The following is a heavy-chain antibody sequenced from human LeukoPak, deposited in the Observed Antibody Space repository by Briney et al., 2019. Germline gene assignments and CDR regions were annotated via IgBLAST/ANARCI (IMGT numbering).Heavy chain of an antibody. J-gene: IGHJ4*02. CDR1: GGTFSSYA. V-gene: IGHV1-69*04. Sequence: GASVKVSCKASGGTFSSYAISWVRQSPGQGLEWMGRIIPILGIANYAQEFQGRVTITADKSTSTAYMELSSLRSEDTAVYYCARGVHDSSGYYHQLGIDYWGQGTLVTVSS. CDR2: IIPILGIA. CDR3: ARGVHDSSGYYHQLGIDY. D-gene: IGHD3-22*01.